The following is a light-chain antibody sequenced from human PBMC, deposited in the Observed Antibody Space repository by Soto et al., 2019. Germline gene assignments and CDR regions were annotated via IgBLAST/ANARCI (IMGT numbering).Light chain of an antibody. CDR1: SSNIGAGYD. V-gene: IGLV1-40*01. CDR2: GNT. J-gene: IGLJ2*01. CDR3: LSFDSSLSVV. Sequence: QPVLTQPPSVSGAPGQRVTFSCTGSSSNIGAGYDVHWYQQLPGRAPKLLIYGNTNRPSGVPDRFSGSKSGTSASLAITGLQAEDEADYYCLSFDSSLSVVFGGGTKLTVL.